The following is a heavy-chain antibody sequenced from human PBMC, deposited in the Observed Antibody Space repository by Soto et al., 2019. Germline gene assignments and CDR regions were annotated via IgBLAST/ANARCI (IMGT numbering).Heavy chain of an antibody. V-gene: IGHV3-48*01. Sequence: EVQLVESGGGLVQPGGSLRLSCAASGFTFSRYRMKWVRQSPGQGLEWVSYISSSSSTIYYADSVKGRFTISRDNAKNSLYLQMNSRRAEDTAVYYCAREEGLLNWFDPWGQGTLVTVSS. CDR3: AREEGLLNWFDP. CDR1: GFTFSRYR. D-gene: IGHD1-26*01. CDR2: ISSSSSTI. J-gene: IGHJ5*02.